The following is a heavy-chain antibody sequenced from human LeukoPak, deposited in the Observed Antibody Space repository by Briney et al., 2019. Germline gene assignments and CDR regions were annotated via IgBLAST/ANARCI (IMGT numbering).Heavy chain of an antibody. CDR1: GLTVSSNY. CDR2: IYNGDMT. CDR3: ARANGCNMGRGHYFDC. V-gene: IGHV3-66*01. Sequence: GGSLRLSCAASGLTVSSNYMSWVRQAPGKGLEWLSVIYNGDMTYYADSVKGRFTISRDNSKNTLYLQMNNLRAEDTAVYYCARANGCNMGRGHYFDCWGQGTLVTVSS. D-gene: IGHD2/OR15-2a*01. J-gene: IGHJ4*02.